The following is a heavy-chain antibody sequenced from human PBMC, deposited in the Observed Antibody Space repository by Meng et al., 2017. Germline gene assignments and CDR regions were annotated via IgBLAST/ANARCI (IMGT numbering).Heavy chain of an antibody. Sequence: LGLSGGAFGQRGGSLRLSCEASGSTVSRNYMSWVRQAPGKGLEWVSVIYSGGSTYYADSVKGRFTISRDNSKNTLYLQMNSLRAEDTAVYYCARDQSSGWPFDYWGQGTLVTVSS. V-gene: IGHV3-66*01. CDR3: ARDQSSGWPFDY. J-gene: IGHJ4*02. CDR2: IYSGGST. D-gene: IGHD6-19*01. CDR1: GSTVSRNY.